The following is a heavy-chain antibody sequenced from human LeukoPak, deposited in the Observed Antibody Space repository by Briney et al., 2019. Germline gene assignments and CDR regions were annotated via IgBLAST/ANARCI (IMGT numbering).Heavy chain of an antibody. Sequence: ASVKASCKASGYTFTSYDINWVRQATGQGLEWMGWMNPNSGNTGYAQKFQGRVTITRNTSISTAYMELSSLRSEDTAVYYCARAPPDFWSGYYIDYWGQGTLVTVSS. V-gene: IGHV1-8*03. J-gene: IGHJ4*02. CDR1: GYTFTSYD. CDR3: ARAPPDFWSGYYIDY. CDR2: MNPNSGNT. D-gene: IGHD3-3*01.